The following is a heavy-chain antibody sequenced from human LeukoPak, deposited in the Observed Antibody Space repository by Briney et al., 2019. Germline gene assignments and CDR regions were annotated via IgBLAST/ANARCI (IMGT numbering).Heavy chain of an antibody. CDR2: INAGNGNT. CDR3: ARDRAYCSSTSCYKGWDY. D-gene: IGHD2-2*02. Sequence: ASVKVSCTASGYTFTSYAMHWVRQAPGQRLEWMGWINAGNGNTKYSQKFQGRVTITRDTSASTAYMELSSLRSEDTAVYYCARDRAYCSSTSCYKGWDYWGQGTLVTVSS. CDR1: GYTFTSYA. V-gene: IGHV1-3*01. J-gene: IGHJ4*02.